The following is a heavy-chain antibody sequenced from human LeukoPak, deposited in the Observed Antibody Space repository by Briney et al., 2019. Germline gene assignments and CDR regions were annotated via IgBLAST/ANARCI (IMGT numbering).Heavy chain of an antibody. CDR2: VHSSGGVI. D-gene: IGHD1-20*01. CDR1: GYAFTSDY. J-gene: IGHJ3*02. Sequence: GASVKVSCKASGYAFTSDYMNWVRQAPGQGLEWMGIVHSSGGVIKYAQEFQDRLTVTRDTSTSTIYMELSSLRSEDTAVYYCARAGVITAAPGPFDIWGQGTMVTVSS. V-gene: IGHV1-46*01. CDR3: ARAGVITAAPGPFDI.